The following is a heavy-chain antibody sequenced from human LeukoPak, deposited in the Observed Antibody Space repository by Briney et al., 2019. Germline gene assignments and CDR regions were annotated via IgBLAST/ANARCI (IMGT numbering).Heavy chain of an antibody. CDR3: ARASPYYYYDSSGYLY. J-gene: IGHJ4*02. D-gene: IGHD3-22*01. CDR1: GYTFTGYY. CDR2: INPNSGGT. Sequence: GASVKVSCKASGYTFTGYYMHWVRQAPGQGLEWMGWINPNSGGTNYAQKFQGRVTMTRDTSISTAYMELSRLRSDDTAVYYCARASPYYYYDSSGYLYWGQGTLVTVPS. V-gene: IGHV1-2*02.